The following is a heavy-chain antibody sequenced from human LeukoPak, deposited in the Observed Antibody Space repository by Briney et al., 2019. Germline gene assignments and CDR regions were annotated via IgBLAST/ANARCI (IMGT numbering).Heavy chain of an antibody. CDR1: GFTFSSYS. V-gene: IGHV3-48*01. Sequence: GGTLRLSCAASGFTFSSYSMNWVRQAPGKGLEWVSYISSSSSTIYYADSVKGRFTIPRDNAKNSLYLQMNSLRAEDTAVYYCARSGGYYMDVWGKGTTVTVSS. CDR2: ISSSSSTI. J-gene: IGHJ6*03. CDR3: ARSGGYYMDV.